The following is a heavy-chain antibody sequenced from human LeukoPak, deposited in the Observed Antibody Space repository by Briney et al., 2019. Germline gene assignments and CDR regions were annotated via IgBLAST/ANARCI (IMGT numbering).Heavy chain of an antibody. CDR3: ARDQGSREWLSEY. J-gene: IGHJ4*02. Sequence: SETLSLTCTVSGGSISSYYWSWIRQPPGKGLEWIGYIYYSGSTNYNPSLKSRVTISVDTSKNHFSLKLSSVTAEDTAVYYCARDQGSREWLSEYWGQGTLVTVSS. CDR1: GGSISSYY. D-gene: IGHD3-3*01. V-gene: IGHV4-59*01. CDR2: IYYSGST.